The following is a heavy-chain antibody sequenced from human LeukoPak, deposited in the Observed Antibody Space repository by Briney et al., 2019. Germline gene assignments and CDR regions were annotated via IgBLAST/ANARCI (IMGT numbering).Heavy chain of an antibody. J-gene: IGHJ3*02. CDR3: ARANCSSTSCHLESAFDI. CDR2: ISAYNGNT. CDR1: GYTFTSYG. D-gene: IGHD2-2*01. V-gene: IGHV1-18*01. Sequence: ASVKVSCKASGYTFTSYGSSWVRQAPGQGLEWMGWISAYNGNTNYAQKLQGRVTMTTDTSTSTAYMELSSLRSEDTAVYYCARANCSSTSCHLESAFDIWGQGTMVTVSS.